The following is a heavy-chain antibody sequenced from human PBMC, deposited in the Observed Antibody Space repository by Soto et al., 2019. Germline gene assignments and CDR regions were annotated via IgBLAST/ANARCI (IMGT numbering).Heavy chain of an antibody. CDR3: ASGNHGITGTTDY. Sequence: SETLSLTCTVSGGSISSGGYYWSWIRQHPGKGLEWIGYIYYSGSTYYNPSLKSRVTISVDTSKNQFSLKLTSVTAADTALYFCASGNHGITGTTDYWGQGILVTVSS. J-gene: IGHJ4*02. D-gene: IGHD1-7*01. CDR2: IYYSGST. V-gene: IGHV4-31*03. CDR1: GGSISSGGYY.